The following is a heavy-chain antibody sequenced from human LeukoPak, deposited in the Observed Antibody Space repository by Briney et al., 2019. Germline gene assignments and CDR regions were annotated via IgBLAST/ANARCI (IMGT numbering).Heavy chain of an antibody. D-gene: IGHD1-26*01. J-gene: IGHJ3*02. CDR3: ATTYSGIFGANAFDI. V-gene: IGHV3-30-3*01. CDR2: ISYDGNNK. Sequence: PGRSLRLSCAASRFTFSSYATHWVRQAPGKGLERVAVISYDGNNKYYADSAKGRFTISRDNSKNTLYLQMNSLRAGDTPVYYFATTYSGIFGANAFDIWGEGTVVTVSS. CDR1: RFTFSSYA.